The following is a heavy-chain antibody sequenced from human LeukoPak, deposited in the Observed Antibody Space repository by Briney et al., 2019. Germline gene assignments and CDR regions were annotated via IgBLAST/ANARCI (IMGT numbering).Heavy chain of an antibody. CDR2: ISGSGGST. J-gene: IGHJ4*02. CDR1: GFTFRSYA. Sequence: GGSLRLSCAASGFTFRSYAMSWVRQGPGKGLEWVSVISGSGGSTYYRDSVKGRFTISRDKSKNTLYLQMNSLRVEDTALYYCAKRGDRPMYYFHHWGQGTLVTVSS. CDR3: AKRGDRPMYYFHH. D-gene: IGHD2-21*02. V-gene: IGHV3-23*01.